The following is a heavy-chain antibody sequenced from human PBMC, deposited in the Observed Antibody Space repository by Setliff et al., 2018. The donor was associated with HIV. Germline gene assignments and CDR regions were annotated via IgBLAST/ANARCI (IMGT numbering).Heavy chain of an antibody. CDR1: GFTFGSQW. CDR2: ISPDGSVI. D-gene: IGHD2-15*01. CDR3: AKDQAVVTPRYDAFDI. Sequence: LRLSCAASGFTFGSQWMHWVRQAPGKGLVWVSRISPDGSVINYAGYGKGRFTISRDNAKNTLYLQMNSLRAEDTAVYYCAKDQAVVTPRYDAFDIWGQGTMVTVSS. V-gene: IGHV3-74*01. J-gene: IGHJ3*02.